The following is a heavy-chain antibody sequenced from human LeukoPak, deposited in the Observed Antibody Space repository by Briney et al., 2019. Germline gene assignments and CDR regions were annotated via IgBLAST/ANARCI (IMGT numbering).Heavy chain of an antibody. J-gene: IGHJ5*02. CDR3: AKSSNWSDNYFDP. Sequence: ASVKVSCKASGYTFTGCYLHWVRQAPGQGLEWMGWINPNSGGTNYAQKFQGRVTLTRDTSVTTAYMELSWLRSDDTAVYYCAKSSNWSDNYFDPWGQGTLVTVSS. V-gene: IGHV1-2*02. CDR1: GYTFTGCY. CDR2: INPNSGGT. D-gene: IGHD6-6*01.